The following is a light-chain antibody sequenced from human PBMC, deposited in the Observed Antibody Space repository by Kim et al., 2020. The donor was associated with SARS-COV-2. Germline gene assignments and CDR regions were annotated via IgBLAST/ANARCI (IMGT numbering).Light chain of an antibody. CDR2: SNK. Sequence: GQRVTISCSGSSSNIGSNTVNWYQPLPGTAPKLLIYSNKQRPSGVPDRFSGSKSGTSASLAISGLQSEDEADYYCAAWDDSLNGPVFGGGTQLTVL. CDR1: SSNIGSNT. CDR3: AAWDDSLNGPV. J-gene: IGLJ2*01. V-gene: IGLV1-44*01.